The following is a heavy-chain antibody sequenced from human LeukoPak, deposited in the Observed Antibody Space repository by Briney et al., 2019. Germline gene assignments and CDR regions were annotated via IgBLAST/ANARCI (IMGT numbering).Heavy chain of an antibody. Sequence: SETLSLTCTVSGGSISSYYWSWIRQPAGKGLEWIGRIYTSGSTNYNPSLKSRVTMSVDTSKNQFSLKLSSVTAADTAVYYCARDLVGSGSLPPLYYMDVWGKGTTVTVSS. D-gene: IGHD3-10*01. V-gene: IGHV4-4*07. CDR3: ARDLVGSGSLPPLYYMDV. CDR1: GGSISSYY. J-gene: IGHJ6*03. CDR2: IYTSGST.